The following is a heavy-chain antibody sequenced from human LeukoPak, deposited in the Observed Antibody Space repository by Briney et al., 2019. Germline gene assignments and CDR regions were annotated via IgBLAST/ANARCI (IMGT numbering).Heavy chain of an antibody. CDR3: ARLGPTPY. CDR1: GFIFSDYA. J-gene: IGHJ4*02. V-gene: IGHV3-74*01. Sequence: PGGSLRLSCAASGFIFSDYAMHWVRQAPGKGLVWVSRLNSDGSITDYADSVKGRFTISRDNAKNTLYLQMNSLRAEDTAVYYCARLGPTPYWGQGTLVTVS. D-gene: IGHD2-15*01. CDR2: LNSDGSIT.